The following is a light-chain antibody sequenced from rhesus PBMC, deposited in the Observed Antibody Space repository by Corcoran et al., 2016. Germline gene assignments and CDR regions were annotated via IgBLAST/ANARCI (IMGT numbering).Light chain of an antibody. Sequence: DIQMTQSPSSLSASIGDRVTITCRASQDITSDLAWYQQKLGETPKLLISEASSLQIGIPSRFSGSGSGTDFTLTISSLQSEDFATYYCQHYYSTPWTFGQGTKVEIK. CDR3: QHYYSTPWT. CDR1: QDITSD. V-gene: IGKV1-25*01. J-gene: IGKJ1*01. CDR2: EAS.